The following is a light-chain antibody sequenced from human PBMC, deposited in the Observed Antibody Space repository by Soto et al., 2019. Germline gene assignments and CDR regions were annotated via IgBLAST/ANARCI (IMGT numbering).Light chain of an antibody. Sequence: EIVMTQSPATLSVSPGERATLSCRASESVRSNLAWYQQKPGQAPRLLIYGVSTRATGIPARFRGSGSETEFTLTISNLQSEDFAFYYCQQYINWHPWTFGQGTKEEIK. V-gene: IGKV3-15*01. J-gene: IGKJ1*01. CDR1: ESVRSN. CDR2: GVS. CDR3: QQYINWHPWT.